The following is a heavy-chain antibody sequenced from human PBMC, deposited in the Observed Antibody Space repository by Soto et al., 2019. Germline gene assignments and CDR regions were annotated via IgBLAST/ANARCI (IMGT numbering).Heavy chain of an antibody. CDR1: GYTFTGHY. Sequence: ASVKVSCKASGYTFTGHYIHWVRQAPEQGPEWMGEIGPESGATRYAQKFQGRVTTTRDMSITTVYTELNNLSPDDTAVYYCGRGRSGQIVVFYWGQGTPVTVSS. D-gene: IGHD5-12*01. CDR2: IGPESGAT. J-gene: IGHJ4*02. V-gene: IGHV1-2*02. CDR3: GRGRSGQIVVFY.